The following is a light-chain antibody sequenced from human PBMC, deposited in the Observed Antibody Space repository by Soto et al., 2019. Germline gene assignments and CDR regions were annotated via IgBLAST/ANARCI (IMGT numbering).Light chain of an antibody. V-gene: IGKV1-5*03. CDR1: QSISSW. J-gene: IGKJ1*01. Sequence: DIQMTQSPSTLPASVGDRVTITCRASQSISSWLAWYQQKPWTAPKPLIYKASSLESGVPSRFSGSGSGTEFTLTISSLQPDDFATYYCQQYNSYSPSTFGQGTKVEIK. CDR2: KAS. CDR3: QQYNSYSPST.